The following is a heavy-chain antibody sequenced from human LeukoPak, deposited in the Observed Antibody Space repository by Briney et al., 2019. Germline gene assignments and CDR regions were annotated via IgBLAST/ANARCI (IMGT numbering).Heavy chain of an antibody. CDR1: GFTFSSYS. D-gene: IGHD6-19*01. CDR2: ISSSSSYI. Sequence: GGSLRLSCAASGFTFSSYSMNWVRQAPGKGLEWVSSISSSSSYIYYADSVKSRFTISRDNAKNSLYLQMNSLRAEDTAVYYCARDLRSGWYFYWGQGTLVTVFS. V-gene: IGHV3-21*01. CDR3: ARDLRSGWYFY. J-gene: IGHJ4*02.